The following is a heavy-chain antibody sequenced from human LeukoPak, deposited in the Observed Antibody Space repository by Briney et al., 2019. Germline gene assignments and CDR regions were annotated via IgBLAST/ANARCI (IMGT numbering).Heavy chain of an antibody. CDR1: GGTFSSYA. D-gene: IGHD1-26*01. CDR3: ARDRSGSYSYYYYYMDV. Sequence: ASVKVSCKASGGTFSSYAISWVRQAPGQGLEWMGGIIPIFGTANYAQKFQGRVTITADESTSTAYMELSSLRSEDTAVYYCARDRSGSYSYYYYYMDVWGKETTVTVSS. J-gene: IGHJ6*03. V-gene: IGHV1-69*13. CDR2: IIPIFGTA.